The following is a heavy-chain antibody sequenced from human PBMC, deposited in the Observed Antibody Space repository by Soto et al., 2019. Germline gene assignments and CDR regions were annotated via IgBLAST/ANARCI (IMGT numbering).Heavy chain of an antibody. Sequence: EVQLLESGGGLVQPGGSLRLSCAASGFTFSSCALSWVRQARGKGLEWVSAISGSGGSTYYADSVKGRFTISRDNSKNTLYLQMNSMRAEDTAVYYCAKEGEYYDILTGYYDYYGMDVWGQGTTVTVSS. CDR2: ISGSGGST. J-gene: IGHJ6*02. D-gene: IGHD3-9*01. V-gene: IGHV3-23*01. CDR1: GFTFSSCA. CDR3: AKEGEYYDILTGYYDYYGMDV.